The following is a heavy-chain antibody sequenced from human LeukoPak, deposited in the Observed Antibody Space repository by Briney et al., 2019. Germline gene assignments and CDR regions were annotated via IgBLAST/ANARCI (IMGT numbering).Heavy chain of an antibody. CDR3: ARGSSSWYSDWLDP. CDR2: IWYDGSNK. CDR1: GFTFSSYG. D-gene: IGHD6-13*01. Sequence: PGRSLRLSCVASGFTFSSYGIHWVRQAPGKGLEWVAVIWYDGSNKYYPDSVKGRFTISRDNSKNTLYLQMNSLRGEDTAVYYCARGSSSWYSDWLDPWGQGTLVTVSS. J-gene: IGHJ5*02. V-gene: IGHV3-33*01.